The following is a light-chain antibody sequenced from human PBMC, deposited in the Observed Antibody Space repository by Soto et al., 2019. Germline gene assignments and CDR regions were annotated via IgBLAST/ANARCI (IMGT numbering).Light chain of an antibody. J-gene: IGKJ1*01. CDR3: QNYDDSRWT. V-gene: IGKV3-20*01. CDR1: HSVVTSY. Sequence: EFGLTQSPCTLPIPPGEGATLSCRASHSVVTSYLAWYQQKYGQSPRLLIYGALYRAPGIPDRFSGSGSGTDFTLSIRRLEPEAFAVYYCQNYDDSRWTFGQGTKVDIK. CDR2: GAL.